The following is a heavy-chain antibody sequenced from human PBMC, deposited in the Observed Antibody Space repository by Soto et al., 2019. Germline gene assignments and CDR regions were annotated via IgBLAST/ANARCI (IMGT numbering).Heavy chain of an antibody. CDR1: GFTSS. CDR2: SDFSGRLT. Sequence: GGSLSLSCAASGFTSSMTWVRQAPGKGLEWVSASDFSGRLTYYADSVKGHFTIFRDTSVNTLFLQMNSLRTEDTAVYYCANILVGQWLVPGGYWGPGTLVTVSS. J-gene: IGHJ4*02. CDR3: ANILVGQWLVPGGY. V-gene: IGHV3-23*01. D-gene: IGHD6-19*01.